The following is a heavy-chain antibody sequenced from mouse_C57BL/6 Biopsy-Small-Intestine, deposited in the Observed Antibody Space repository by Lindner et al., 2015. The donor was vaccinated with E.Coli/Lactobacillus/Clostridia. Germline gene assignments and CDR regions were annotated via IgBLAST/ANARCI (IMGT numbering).Heavy chain of an antibody. D-gene: IGHD1-1*01. CDR2: INPYNGGT. V-gene: IGHV1-19*01. Sequence: EVQLQESGPVLVKPGASVKMSCKASGYTFTDYYMNWVKQSHGKSLEWIGVINPYNGGTSYNQKFKGKATLTVDKSSSTAYMELNSLTSEDSAVYYCARRRRITTVDGAMDYWGQGTSVTVSS. CDR3: ARRRRITTVDGAMDY. J-gene: IGHJ4*01. CDR1: GYTFTDYY.